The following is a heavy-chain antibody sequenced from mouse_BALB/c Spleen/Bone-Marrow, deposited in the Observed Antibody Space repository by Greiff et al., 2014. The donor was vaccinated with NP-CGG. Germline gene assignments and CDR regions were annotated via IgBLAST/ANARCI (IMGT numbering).Heavy chain of an antibody. J-gene: IGHJ4*01. V-gene: IGHV1-87*01. CDR2: IYPGDGDT. CDR3: ARGGENGTYDAMDY. CDR1: GYTFTSYW. Sequence: QVQLQQSGAELARPGASVKLSCKASGYTFTSYWMQWVKQRPGQGLEWIGAIYPGDGDTRYTQKFKGKATLTADKSSSTAYMQLSSLASEDSAVYYCARGGENGTYDAMDYWGQGTSVTVSS. D-gene: IGHD1-3*01.